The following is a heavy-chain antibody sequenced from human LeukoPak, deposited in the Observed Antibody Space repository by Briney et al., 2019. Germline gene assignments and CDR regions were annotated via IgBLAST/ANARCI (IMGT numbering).Heavy chain of an antibody. D-gene: IGHD2-21*01. J-gene: IGHJ5*02. CDR3: ARGHRARNWFDP. Sequence: ASVNVSCTASGYAFTSYGISWVRQAPGQGLEWMGWISAYNGNTNYAQKLQGRVTMTTDTSTSTAYMELRSLRSDDTAVYYCARGHRARNWFDPWGQGTLVTVSS. CDR2: ISAYNGNT. V-gene: IGHV1-18*01. CDR1: GYAFTSYG.